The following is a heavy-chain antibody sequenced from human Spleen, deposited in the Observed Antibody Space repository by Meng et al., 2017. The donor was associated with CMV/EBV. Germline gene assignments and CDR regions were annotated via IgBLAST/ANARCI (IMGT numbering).Heavy chain of an antibody. Sequence: GSLRLSCTVSGYSISSGYYWGWIRQPPGKGLEWIGSISHSGSTYYNPSLKSRITISVDTSKNQFSLKLRSVTAADTAVYYCARVWDSSGYNQYPDYWGQGTLVTVSS. J-gene: IGHJ4*02. CDR3: ARVWDSSGYNQYPDY. D-gene: IGHD3-22*01. CDR1: GYSISSGYY. V-gene: IGHV4-38-2*02. CDR2: ISHSGST.